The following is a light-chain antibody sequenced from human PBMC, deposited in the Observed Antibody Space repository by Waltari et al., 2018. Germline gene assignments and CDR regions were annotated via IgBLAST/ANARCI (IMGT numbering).Light chain of an antibody. CDR3: NSYTSSSTWV. V-gene: IGLV2-14*01. Sequence: QSALTQPASGSGSPGRSLTIYCTATSRDAGGYTHVPWYQQHPIKARKLIIIDVSERPAGVSNRFSGSKSGSTGSLTISGLQPKDEAEFYCNSYTSSSTWVFVGGTKLTVL. J-gene: IGLJ3*02. CDR1: SRDAGGYTH. CDR2: DVS.